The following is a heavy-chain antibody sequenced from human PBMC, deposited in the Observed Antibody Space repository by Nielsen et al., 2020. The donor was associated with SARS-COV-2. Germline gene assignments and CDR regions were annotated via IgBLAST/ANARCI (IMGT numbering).Heavy chain of an antibody. V-gene: IGHV3-7*03. Sequence: GGSLRLSCVASGFTFSSSWMSWVRQAPGKGLEWVANINQDGSEEYYVESVKGRFAISRDNAKNSLYLQMNNLRAEDTAVYYCARNQLLVYDVFNIWGQGTMVTVSS. CDR3: ARNQLLVYDVFNI. CDR2: INQDGSEE. J-gene: IGHJ3*02. D-gene: IGHD1-14*01. CDR1: GFTFSSSW.